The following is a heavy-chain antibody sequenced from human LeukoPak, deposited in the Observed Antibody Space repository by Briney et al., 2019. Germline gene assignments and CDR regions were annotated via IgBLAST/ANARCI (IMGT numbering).Heavy chain of an antibody. CDR1: GYTFTSYG. Sequence: ASVKVSCKASGYTFTSYGISWVRQAPGQGLEWMGWISAYNGNTNYAQKLQGRVTMTTDKSTSTAYMELSSLRSEDTAVYYCARDRGRPNWNSRFDPWGQGTLVTVSS. CDR2: ISAYNGNT. D-gene: IGHD1-7*01. V-gene: IGHV1-18*01. J-gene: IGHJ5*02. CDR3: ARDRGRPNWNSRFDP.